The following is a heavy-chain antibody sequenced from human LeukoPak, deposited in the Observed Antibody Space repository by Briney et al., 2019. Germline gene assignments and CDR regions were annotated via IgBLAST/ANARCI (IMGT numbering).Heavy chain of an antibody. CDR2: ISAYNGDT. J-gene: IGHJ4*02. CDR3: ARDYVAMSTIRDFGC. D-gene: IGHD5-24*01. CDR1: GHTFTSFG. Sequence: ASVKVSCKTSGHTFTSFGFSWVRQAPGQGLEWMGWISAYNGDTSYAQKLQGRVTMTTDTSTSTVYTELRSLRSDDTAVYYCARDYVAMSTIRDFGCWGQGTLVTVPS. V-gene: IGHV1-18*01.